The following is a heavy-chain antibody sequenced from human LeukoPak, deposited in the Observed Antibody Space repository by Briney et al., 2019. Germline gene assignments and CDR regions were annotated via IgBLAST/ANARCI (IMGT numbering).Heavy chain of an antibody. CDR2: ITPMLGKT. J-gene: IGHJ4*02. CDR3: ARGLFGGFAAAPFDH. D-gene: IGHD2-2*01. Sequence: GSSVKVSCKASGGTFYNYAVNWVREAPGLGVEWMGSITPMLGKTNSAQKFQDRVTFTAYKSTGTAYMELTHLRPDDTAVYFCARGLFGGFAAAPFDHWGQGTLVTVSP. V-gene: IGHV1-69*04. CDR1: GGTFYNYA.